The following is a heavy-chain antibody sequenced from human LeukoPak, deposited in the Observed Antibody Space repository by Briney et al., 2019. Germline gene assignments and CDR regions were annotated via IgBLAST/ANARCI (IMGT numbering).Heavy chain of an antibody. CDR1: GFTFSNYW. D-gene: IGHD3-22*01. CDR2: IKQDGSEK. Sequence: GGSLRLSCAASGFTFSNYWMHWVRQAPGKGLEWVANIKQDGSEKYYVDSVKGRFTISRDNAKNLLYVQMSMRSAEDAVVYYWGRDMDYYDSRGRFDYWGQGTLVTVSS. CDR3: GRDMDYYDSRGRFDY. J-gene: IGHJ4*02. V-gene: IGHV3-7*01.